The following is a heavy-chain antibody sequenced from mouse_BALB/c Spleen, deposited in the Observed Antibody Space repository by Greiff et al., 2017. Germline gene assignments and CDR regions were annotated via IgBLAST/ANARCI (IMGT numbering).Heavy chain of an antibody. CDR2: IWGDGST. J-gene: IGHJ2*01. CDR3: ARTYYGSSYNFDY. CDR1: GFSLTGYG. V-gene: IGHV2-6-7*01. D-gene: IGHD1-1*01. Sequence: VKLMESGPGLVAPSQSLSITCTVSGFSLTGYGVNWVRQPPGKGLEWLGMIWGDGSTDYNSALKSRLSISKDNSKSQVFLKMNSLQTDDTARYYCARTYYGSSYNFDYWGQGTTLTVSS.